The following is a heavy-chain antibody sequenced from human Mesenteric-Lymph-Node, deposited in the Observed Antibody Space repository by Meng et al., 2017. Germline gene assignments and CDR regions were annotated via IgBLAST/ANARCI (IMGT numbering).Heavy chain of an antibody. J-gene: IGHJ4*02. CDR2: IETKSEGGTA. V-gene: IGHV3-15*04. Sequence: GGSLRLSCAASGVSFTDAWMSWVRQAPGKGLEWVGRIETKSEGGTADYAAPVKGRFSISRDDSKNTLYLQMDTLISEDTGVYFCATGAAAADHWGQGTLVTVSS. D-gene: IGHD6-13*01. CDR3: ATGAAAADH. CDR1: GVSFTDAW.